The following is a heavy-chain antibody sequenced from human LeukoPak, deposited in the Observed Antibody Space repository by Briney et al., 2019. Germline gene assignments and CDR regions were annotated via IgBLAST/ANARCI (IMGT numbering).Heavy chain of an antibody. CDR1: GYTFINYG. Sequence: ASVKVSCKASGYTFINYGISWVRQAPGQGLEWMGWISVYNGNTNSAQRLQGRVAMTADTSTSTAYMELRGLRHDDTAVYYCARARYDFWSAYVGNFPASWGQGTLVTVSS. CDR2: ISVYNGNT. V-gene: IGHV1-18*01. J-gene: IGHJ5*02. D-gene: IGHD3-3*01. CDR3: ARARYDFWSAYVGNFPAS.